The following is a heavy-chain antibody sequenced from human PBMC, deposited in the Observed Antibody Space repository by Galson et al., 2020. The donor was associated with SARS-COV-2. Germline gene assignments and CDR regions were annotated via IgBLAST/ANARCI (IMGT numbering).Heavy chain of an antibody. CDR3: ARDPYGDYGEDGMDV. Sequence: ASETLSLTCSVSGGSISRSSYYWGWIRQPPGKGLEWIGGTYYSGTTYYNPSLKSRVTISVDTSKNQFSLKLTSVTAADTAVYYCARDPYGDYGEDGMDVWGQGTTVTVSS. V-gene: IGHV4-39*07. D-gene: IGHD4-17*01. J-gene: IGHJ6*02. CDR2: TYYSGTT. CDR1: GGSISRSSYY.